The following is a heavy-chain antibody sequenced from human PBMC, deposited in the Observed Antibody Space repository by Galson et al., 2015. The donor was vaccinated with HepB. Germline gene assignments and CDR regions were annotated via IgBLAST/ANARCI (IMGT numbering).Heavy chain of an antibody. J-gene: IGHJ4*02. V-gene: IGHV3-53*01. CDR3: ASTSLGATDY. Sequence: SLRLSCEASGFTVSSNYMSWVRQAPGKGLEWVSVIYSGGSTYYADAVKGRFTISRDNSKNTLYLQMNSLRAEDTAVYYCASTSLGATDYWGQGTLVTVSS. CDR2: IYSGGST. CDR1: GFTVSSNY. D-gene: IGHD1-26*01.